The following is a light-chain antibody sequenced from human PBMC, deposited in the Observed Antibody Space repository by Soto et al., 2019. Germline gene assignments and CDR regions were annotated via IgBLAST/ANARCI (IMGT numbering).Light chain of an antibody. CDR1: SSDVGGYNY. CDR3: CSYAGTYTYL. V-gene: IGLV2-11*01. Sequence: QSALTQPASVSGSPGQSITISCTGTSSDVGGYNYVSWYQQHPGKAPKLIIYDVSQWPSGVPDRFSGSKSGNTASLTISGLQAEDEADYHCCSYAGTYTYLFGTGTKLTVL. CDR2: DVS. J-gene: IGLJ1*01.